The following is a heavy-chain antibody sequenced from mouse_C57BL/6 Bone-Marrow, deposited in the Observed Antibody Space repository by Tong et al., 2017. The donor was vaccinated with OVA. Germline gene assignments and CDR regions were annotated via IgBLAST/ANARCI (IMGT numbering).Heavy chain of an antibody. V-gene: IGHV1-53*01. Sequence: VQLQESGAELVKPGASVKLSCKASGYTFTSYYMYWVKQRPGQGLEWIGGINPSNGGTNFNEKFKGKATLTADKSSSTAYMQLSSLTSDDSAVYFCAREQMMVTTFAYWGQGTLVTVSA. CDR3: AREQMMVTTFAY. CDR1: GYTFTSYY. J-gene: IGHJ3*01. D-gene: IGHD2-3*01. CDR2: INPSNGGT.